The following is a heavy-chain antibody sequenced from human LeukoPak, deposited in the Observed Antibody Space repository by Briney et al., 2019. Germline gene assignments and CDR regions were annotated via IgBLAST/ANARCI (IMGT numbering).Heavy chain of an antibody. Sequence: KTGGSLRLSCAASAFTFSDCYKSWIRQAPGKGLEWVSYISSTGNSIYYADSVKGRFTISRDNSKNTLYLQMNSLRAEDTAVYYCAKPPHAGGASPDYWGQGTLVTVSS. J-gene: IGHJ4*02. V-gene: IGHV3-11*04. D-gene: IGHD1-26*01. CDR1: AFTFSDCY. CDR3: AKPPHAGGASPDY. CDR2: ISSTGNSI.